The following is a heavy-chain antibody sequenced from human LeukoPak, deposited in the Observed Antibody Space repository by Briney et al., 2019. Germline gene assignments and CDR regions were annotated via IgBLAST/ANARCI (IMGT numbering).Heavy chain of an antibody. J-gene: IGHJ4*02. CDR3: ARGYSYVFY. CDR2: IKLDGSET. V-gene: IGHV3-7*04. CDR1: GFTFSSYW. Sequence: GGSLTLSCAASGFTFSSYWMSWVRQAPGKGLEWVANIKLDGSETNYGDSVKGRFTISRDNATNSLFLQMNSLRAEDTAVYYCARGYSYVFYWGQGTLVSVSS. D-gene: IGHD5-18*01.